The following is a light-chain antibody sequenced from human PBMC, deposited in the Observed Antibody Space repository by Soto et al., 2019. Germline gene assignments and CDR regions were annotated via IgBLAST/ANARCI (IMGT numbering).Light chain of an antibody. CDR3: QQYGSSPRT. V-gene: IGKV3-20*01. CDR1: QSVSSNF. Sequence: EIVLTQSPGTLSLSPGERATLSCRASQSVSSNFLAWYQQKPGQAPRLLTYGASNRATGFPDRFSGSGSGTDFTLTITRLEPEDFAVYFCQQYGSSPRTFGQGTKGDIK. CDR2: GAS. J-gene: IGKJ1*01.